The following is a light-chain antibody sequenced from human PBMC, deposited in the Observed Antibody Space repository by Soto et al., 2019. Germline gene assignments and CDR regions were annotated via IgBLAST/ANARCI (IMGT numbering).Light chain of an antibody. V-gene: IGKV3-15*01. CDR3: QQYNNWRGT. CDR1: QSVSSN. CDR2: GAS. J-gene: IGKJ1*01. Sequence: EIVMTQSPATLSVSPGVRATLSCRASQSVSSNLAWYQQKPGQAPRLLIYGASTRATAIPARFSGSGSGTEFTLTISSLQSEDFAVYYCQQYNNWRGTFGQGTKVEIK.